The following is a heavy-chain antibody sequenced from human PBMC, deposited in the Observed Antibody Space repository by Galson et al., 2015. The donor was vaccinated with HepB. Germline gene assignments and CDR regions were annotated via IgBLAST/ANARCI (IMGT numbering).Heavy chain of an antibody. CDR3: AREGIAAAGFDY. D-gene: IGHD6-13*01. CDR2: ISYDGSNK. CDR1: GFTFSSYA. V-gene: IGHV3-30*04. J-gene: IGHJ4*02. Sequence: SLRLSCAASGFTFSSYAMHWVRQAPGKGLEWVAVISYDGSNKYYADSVKGRFTISGDDSKNTLYLQMNSLRAEDTAVYYCAREGIAAAGFDYWGQGTLVTVSS.